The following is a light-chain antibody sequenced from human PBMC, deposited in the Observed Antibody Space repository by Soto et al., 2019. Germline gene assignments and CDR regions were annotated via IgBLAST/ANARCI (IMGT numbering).Light chain of an antibody. CDR1: QNVSSN. CDR3: QQYGSSIT. V-gene: IGKV3-20*01. Sequence: EIVLMQSPATLSVSPGERATLSCRASQNVSSNLAWYQQKPGQTPRLLIYGASSRATGIPDRFSGSGSGTDFTLTISRLEPEDFAVYYCQQYGSSITFGQGTRLEI. J-gene: IGKJ5*01. CDR2: GAS.